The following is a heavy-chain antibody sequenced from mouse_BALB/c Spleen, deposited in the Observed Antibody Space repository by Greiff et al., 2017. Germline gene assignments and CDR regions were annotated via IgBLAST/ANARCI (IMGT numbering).Heavy chain of an antibody. V-gene: IGHV1-14*01. Sequence: EVQLVESGPELVKPGASVKMSCKASGYTFTSYVMHWVKQKPGQGLEWIGYINPYNDGTKYNEKFKGKATLTSDKSSSTAYMELSSLTSEDSAVYYCARGGNAYWYFDVWGAGTTVTVSS. CDR1: GYTFTSYV. D-gene: IGHD2-1*01. J-gene: IGHJ1*01. CDR2: INPYNDGT. CDR3: ARGGNAYWYFDV.